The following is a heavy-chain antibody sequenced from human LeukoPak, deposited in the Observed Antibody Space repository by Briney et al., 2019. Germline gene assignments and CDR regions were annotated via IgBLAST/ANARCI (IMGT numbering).Heavy chain of an antibody. CDR1: GGSFSGYY. CDR3: ARHSLFWYYGSGSYYNVGPLDY. CDR2: INHSGST. D-gene: IGHD3-10*01. V-gene: IGHV4-34*01. J-gene: IGHJ4*02. Sequence: SETLSLTCAVYGGSFSGYYWSWIRQPPGKGLEWIGEINHSGSTNYNPSLKSRVTISVDTSKNQFSLKLSSVTAADTAVYYCARHSLFWYYGSGSYYNVGPLDYWGQGTLVTVSS.